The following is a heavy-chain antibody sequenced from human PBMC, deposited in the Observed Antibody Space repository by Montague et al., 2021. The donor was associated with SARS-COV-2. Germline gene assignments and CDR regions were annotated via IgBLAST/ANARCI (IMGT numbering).Heavy chain of an antibody. CDR1: GGSFSGYY. CDR3: ARISRNSGFVGVFDI. V-gene: IGHV4-34*01. D-gene: IGHD3-22*01. CDR2: ISHSGST. J-gene: IGHJ3*02. Sequence: SETLSLTCAVYGGSFSGYYWSWIRQPPGKGLEWIGEISHSGSTNYNPSLKSRVTISIDTSKNQFSLRLSSVTAADTAVYYCARISRNSGFVGVFDIWGQGTLVTVS.